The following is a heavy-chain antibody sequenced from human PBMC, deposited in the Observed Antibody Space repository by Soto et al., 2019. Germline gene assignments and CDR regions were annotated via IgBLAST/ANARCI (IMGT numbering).Heavy chain of an antibody. V-gene: IGHV1-8*02. CDR2: MNTGSGKT. D-gene: IGHD3-16*01. CDR3: ARMASFGTLNWFDS. Sequence: QVQLVQSGAEVKEPGASVRVSCKASGYTFINYDISWVRQATGQGLECMGWMNTGSGKTGYANKFQSRVTTTRDASTSTAHLEPSSLTSEETDVYYCARMASFGTLNWFDSWGQGPLVNVSS. J-gene: IGHJ5*01. CDR1: GYTFINYD.